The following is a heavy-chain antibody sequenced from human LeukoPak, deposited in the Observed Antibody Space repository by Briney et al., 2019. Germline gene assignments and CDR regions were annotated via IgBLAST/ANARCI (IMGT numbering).Heavy chain of an antibody. CDR2: IYYSGST. Sequence: SETLSLTCTVSGGSISSYYWSWIRQPPGKGLEWIGYIYYSGSTNYNPSLKSRVTISVDTSKNQFSLKLSSMTAADTAVYYCARRFDSWGQGTLVTVSS. CDR1: GGSISSYY. V-gene: IGHV4-59*01. CDR3: ARRFDS. J-gene: IGHJ4*02.